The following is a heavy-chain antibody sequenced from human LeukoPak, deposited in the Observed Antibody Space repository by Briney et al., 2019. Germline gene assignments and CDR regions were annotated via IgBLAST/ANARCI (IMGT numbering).Heavy chain of an antibody. J-gene: IGHJ3*02. CDR1: GYTFTGYY. D-gene: IGHD6-19*01. Sequence: GASVKVSCKASGYTFTGYYMHWVRQAPGQGLEWMGWISAYNGYTNYAQKLQGRVTITTDTSTSTAYMELRSLRSDDTAVYYCARAGWYELPRYAFDIWGQGTMVTVSS. CDR2: ISAYNGYT. V-gene: IGHV1-18*04. CDR3: ARAGWYELPRYAFDI.